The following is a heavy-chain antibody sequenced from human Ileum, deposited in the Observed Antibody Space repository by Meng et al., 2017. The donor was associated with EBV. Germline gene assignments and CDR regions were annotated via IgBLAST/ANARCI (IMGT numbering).Heavy chain of an antibody. CDR2: IYYSGST. D-gene: IGHD2-15*01. V-gene: IGHV4-59*08. CDR3: ARGGWSLDY. CDR1: GGSISSYY. J-gene: IGHJ4*02. Sequence: VRRQDAGQGLVKPSETLSLTCTGSGGSISSYYWSWIRQPPGKGLEWIGYIYYSGSTNYNPSLKSRVTISVDTSKNQFSLNLSSVTAADTAVYYCARGGWSLDYWGQGTLVTVSS.